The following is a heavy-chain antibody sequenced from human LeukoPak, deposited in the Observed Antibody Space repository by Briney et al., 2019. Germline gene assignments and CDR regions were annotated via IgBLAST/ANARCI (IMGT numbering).Heavy chain of an antibody. J-gene: IGHJ4*02. CDR1: GYTFTGYY. D-gene: IGHD3-10*01. CDR3: ARAQGSEVMVY. V-gene: IGHV1-2*02. Sequence: ASVTVSFKASGYTFTGYYMHWVRQAPGQGLEWMGWINPNSGGTNYSQKFQGRVTMTRDTSISTAYMELSRLRSDDTAVYYCARAQGSEVMVYWGQGTLVTVSS. CDR2: INPNSGGT.